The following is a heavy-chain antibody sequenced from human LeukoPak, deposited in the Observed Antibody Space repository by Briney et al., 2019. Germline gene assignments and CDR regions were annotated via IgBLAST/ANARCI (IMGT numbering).Heavy chain of an antibody. J-gene: IGHJ4*02. D-gene: IGHD1-20*01. CDR2: INHSGST. CDR3: ARHSITGTKCFDY. V-gene: IGHV4-39*01. Sequence: PSETLSLTCTVSGGSISSSSYYWGWIRQPPGKGLEWIGEINHSGSTNYNPSLKSRVTISVDTSKNQFSLKLSSVTAADTAVYYCARHSITGTKCFDYWGQGTLVTVSS. CDR1: GGSISSSSYY.